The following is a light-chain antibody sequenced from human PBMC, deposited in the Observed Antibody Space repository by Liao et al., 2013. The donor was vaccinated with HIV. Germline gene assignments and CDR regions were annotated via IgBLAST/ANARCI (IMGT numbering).Light chain of an antibody. CDR2: QDN. Sequence: SYELTQPPSVSVSPGQTASITCSGDKLGDKFASWYQQKPGQSPVLVIYQDNKRPSGIPERFSGSKFGNTAILTISGVEAGDEADYYCQVWDSSSDLWVFGGGTKVTVL. CDR1: KLGDKF. J-gene: IGLJ3*02. CDR3: QVWDSSSDLWV. V-gene: IGLV3-1*01.